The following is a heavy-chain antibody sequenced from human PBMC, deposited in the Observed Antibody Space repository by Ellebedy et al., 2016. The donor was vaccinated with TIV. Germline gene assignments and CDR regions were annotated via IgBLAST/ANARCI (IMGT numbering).Heavy chain of an antibody. J-gene: IGHJ4*02. CDR3: ARDASRSSGWTGDY. CDR1: RYTFTGYY. CDR2: INPNSGGT. Sequence: ASVKVSXKASRYTFTGYYMHWLRQAPGQGLEWMGWINPNSGGTTYTQKFQGRVTMTRDTSISTAYMELSRLRSDDTAVYYCARDASRSSGWTGDYWGQGTLVTVSS. V-gene: IGHV1-2*02. D-gene: IGHD6-19*01.